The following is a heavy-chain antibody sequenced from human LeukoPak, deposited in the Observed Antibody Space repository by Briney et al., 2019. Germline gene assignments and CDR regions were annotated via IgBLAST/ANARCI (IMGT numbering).Heavy chain of an antibody. J-gene: IGHJ4*02. CDR2: IKQDGGEK. CDR3: ARGRMFLEWLLGLERIGYYFDY. V-gene: IGHV3-7*01. Sequence: GGSLRLSCAASGFTFSSYWMSWFRRAPGRGLEGVPNIKQDGGEKYYVDSVKGRFTISRDNAKNSLYLQMNSLRADDTAVYYCARGRMFLEWLLGLERIGYYFDYWGQGTLVTVSS. CDR1: GFTFSSYW. D-gene: IGHD3-3*01.